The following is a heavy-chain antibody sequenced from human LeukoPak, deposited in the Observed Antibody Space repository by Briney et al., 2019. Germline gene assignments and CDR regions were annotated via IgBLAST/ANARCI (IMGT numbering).Heavy chain of an antibody. CDR3: AREPEHCDFWSGPAAFDI. J-gene: IGHJ3*02. CDR2: TRNKANSYTT. Sequence: PGGSLRLSCAASGFTFSDHYMDWVRQAPGKGLEWVGRTRNKANSYTTEYAASVKGRFTISRDDSKNSLYLQMNSLKTEDTAVYYCAREPEHCDFWSGPAAFDIWGQGTMVTVSS. CDR1: GFTFSDHY. D-gene: IGHD3-3*01. V-gene: IGHV3-72*01.